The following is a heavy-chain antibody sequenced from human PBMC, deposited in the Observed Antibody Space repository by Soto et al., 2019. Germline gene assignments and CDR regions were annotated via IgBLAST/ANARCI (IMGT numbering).Heavy chain of an antibody. CDR3: ARSEGSGSYYIAGIFAYYYYGMDV. CDR1: GGTFSSYA. D-gene: IGHD3-10*01. J-gene: IGHJ6*02. V-gene: IGHV1-69*13. Sequence: SVKVSCKASGGTFSSYAISWVRQAPGQGLEWMGGIIPIFGTANYAQKFQGRVTITADESTSTAYMELSSLRSEDTAVYYCARSEGSGSYYIAGIFAYYYYGMDVWGQGTTVTVSS. CDR2: IIPIFGTA.